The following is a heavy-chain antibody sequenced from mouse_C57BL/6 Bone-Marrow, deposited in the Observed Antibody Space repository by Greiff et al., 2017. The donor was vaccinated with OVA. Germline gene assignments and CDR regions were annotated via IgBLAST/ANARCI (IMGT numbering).Heavy chain of an antibody. Sequence: VQLQQSGPELVKPGASVKISCKASGYAFSSFWLNWVKPRPGKGLEWIGRIYPGDGDTNYNGKFKGKATLTADKSSSTAYMQLSSLTSEDSAVYFCARSTYYYGLDYWGQGTTLTVSS. CDR3: ARSTYYYGLDY. J-gene: IGHJ2*01. CDR2: IYPGDGDT. D-gene: IGHD1-1*01. CDR1: GYAFSSFW. V-gene: IGHV1-82*01.